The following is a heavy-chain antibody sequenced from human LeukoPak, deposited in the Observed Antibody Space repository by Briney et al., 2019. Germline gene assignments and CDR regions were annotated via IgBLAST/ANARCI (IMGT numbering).Heavy chain of an antibody. V-gene: IGHV4-4*08. CDR2: IYSSGST. D-gene: IGHD6-6*01. CDR3: ARVASRSSSSRCFDY. J-gene: IGHJ4*02. Sequence: PSETLSLTCTVSGGSVSSYYWNWIRQPPGKELEWTGFIYSSGSTNYSPSLKSRVTISIDTSKNQFSMRLSSVTAADTAVYYCARVASRSSSSRCFDYWGQGTLVTVSS. CDR1: GGSVSSYY.